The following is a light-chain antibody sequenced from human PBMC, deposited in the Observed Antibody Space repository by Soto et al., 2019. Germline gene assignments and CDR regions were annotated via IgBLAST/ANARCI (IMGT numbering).Light chain of an antibody. CDR1: QSVSTN. CDR2: GAS. Sequence: VMTQSPAILSVSPGERATLSCRASQSVSTNVAWYQQIPGQTPRLPIYGASTRATGIPVRFSGSGSGTEFTLTISSLQSEDFAVYYCHQYDDGPYTFGQGTKVEI. CDR3: HQYDDGPYT. J-gene: IGKJ2*01. V-gene: IGKV3-15*01.